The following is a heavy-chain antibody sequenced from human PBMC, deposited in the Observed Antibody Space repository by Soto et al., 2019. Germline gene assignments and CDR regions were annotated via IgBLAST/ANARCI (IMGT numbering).Heavy chain of an antibody. Sequence: ASVKVSCKASGYTSTGYYMHWVRQAPGQGLEWMGWINPNSGGTNYAQKFQGRVTMTRDTSISTAYMELSRLRSDDTAVYYCARDLGGGYSYGFGYYYGMDVWGQGTTVTVSS. V-gene: IGHV1-2*02. CDR3: ARDLGGGYSYGFGYYYGMDV. CDR1: GYTSTGYY. J-gene: IGHJ6*02. D-gene: IGHD5-18*01. CDR2: INPNSGGT.